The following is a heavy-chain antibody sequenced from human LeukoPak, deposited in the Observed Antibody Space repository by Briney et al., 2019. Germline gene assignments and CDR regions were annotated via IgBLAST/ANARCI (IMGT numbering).Heavy chain of an antibody. Sequence: SETLSLTCAVYGGSFSGYYWSWIRQPPGKGLEWVGEINHSGSTNYNPSLKSRVTISVDTSKNQFSLKLSSVTAADTAVYYCARSRSYGYRDVDYWGQGTLVTVSS. CDR1: GGSFSGYY. D-gene: IGHD5-18*01. V-gene: IGHV4-34*01. J-gene: IGHJ4*02. CDR3: ARSRSYGYRDVDY. CDR2: INHSGST.